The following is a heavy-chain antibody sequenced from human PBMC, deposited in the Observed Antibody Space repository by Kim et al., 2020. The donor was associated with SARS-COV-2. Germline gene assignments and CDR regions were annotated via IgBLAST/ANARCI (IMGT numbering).Heavy chain of an antibody. CDR3: ARSKTDGYCSSTSCLHFD. Sequence: SETLSLTCTVSGGSISSYYWSWIRQPPGKGLEWIGYIYYSGSTNYNPSLKSRVTISVDTSKNQFSLKLSSVTAADTAVYYCARSKTDGYCSSTSCLHFD. V-gene: IGHV4-59*13. CDR2: IYYSGST. CDR1: GGSISSYY. D-gene: IGHD2-2*03. J-gene: IGHJ4*01.